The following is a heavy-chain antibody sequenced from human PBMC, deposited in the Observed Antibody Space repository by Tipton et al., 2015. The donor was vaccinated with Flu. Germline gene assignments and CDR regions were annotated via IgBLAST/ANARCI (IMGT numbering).Heavy chain of an antibody. CDR1: GYTFTSYY. J-gene: IGHJ4*02. Sequence: QVQLVQSGAEVKKPGASVKVSCKASGYTFTSYYMHWVRQAPGQGLEWMGIINPSGGNTSYAQKFQGRVTMTRDTSTSTVYMELSSLRSEDTAVYYCARQRPVAASLNYFDYWGQGTLVTVSS. CDR2: INPSGGNT. V-gene: IGHV1-46*01. CDR3: ARQRPVAASLNYFDY. D-gene: IGHD2-15*01.